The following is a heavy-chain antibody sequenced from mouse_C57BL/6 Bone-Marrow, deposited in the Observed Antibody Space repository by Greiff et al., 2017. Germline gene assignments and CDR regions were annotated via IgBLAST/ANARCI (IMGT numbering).Heavy chain of an antibody. J-gene: IGHJ2*01. D-gene: IGHD4-1*01. CDR3: ARAVTGIYYFDY. CDR1: GYSITSGYY. CDR2: ISYDGSN. V-gene: IGHV3-6*01. Sequence: EVKLMESGPGLVKPSQSLSLTCSVTGYSITSGYYWNWIRQFPGNKLEWMGYISYDGSNNYNPSLKNLISITRDTSKNQFFLKLNSVTTEDTATYYCARAVTGIYYFDYWGQGTTLTVSS.